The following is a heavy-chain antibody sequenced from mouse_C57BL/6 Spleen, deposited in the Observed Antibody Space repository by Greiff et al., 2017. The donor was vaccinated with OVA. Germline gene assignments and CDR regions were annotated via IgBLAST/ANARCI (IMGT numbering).Heavy chain of an antibody. D-gene: IGHD2-4*01. Sequence: EVQLVESGGGLVQPGESLKLSCESNEYEFPSHDMSWVRKTPEKRLELVAAINSDGGSTYYPDTMERRFIISRDNTKKTLYLQMSSLRSEDTAMYYCARSYYDYDVGYFDIWGTGTTVTVSS. CDR1: EYEFPSHD. V-gene: IGHV5-2*01. CDR2: INSDGGST. J-gene: IGHJ1*03. CDR3: ARSYYDYDVGYFDI.